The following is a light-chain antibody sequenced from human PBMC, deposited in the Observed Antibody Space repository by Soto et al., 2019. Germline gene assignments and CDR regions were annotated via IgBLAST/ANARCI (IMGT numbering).Light chain of an antibody. CDR1: QSAGNF. CDR2: YIS. J-gene: IGKJ5*01. V-gene: IGKV3D-15*01. Sequence: ENVMTHSRSTLSLPSRATASXTRRASQSAGNFLAWYQQKPGQATRLLIYYISKRATGIPARFSGSGSGTEFTLTINSLHSEDYAVYDCQQHNEWPSKFGQGTRL. CDR3: QQHNEWPSK.